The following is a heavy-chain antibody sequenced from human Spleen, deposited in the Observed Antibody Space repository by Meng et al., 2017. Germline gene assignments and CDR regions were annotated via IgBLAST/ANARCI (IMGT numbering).Heavy chain of an antibody. Sequence: QVHLQQGGAGLLKPSEPRALTVGVPGWSVRGYYWSWIRQPPGKGLEWIGETNDGEDTDYNPSLKSRVTISVDTSKNLFSLSLTSVTAADTAVYYCARGGSGWYSRSYFDYWGQGALVTVSS. J-gene: IGHJ4*02. V-gene: IGHV4-34*01. D-gene: IGHD6-19*01. CDR1: GWSVRGYY. CDR2: TNDGEDT. CDR3: ARGGSGWYSRSYFDY.